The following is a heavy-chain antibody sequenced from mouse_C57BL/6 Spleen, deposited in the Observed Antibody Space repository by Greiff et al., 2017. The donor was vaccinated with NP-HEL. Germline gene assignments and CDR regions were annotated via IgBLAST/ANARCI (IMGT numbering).Heavy chain of an antibody. J-gene: IGHJ2*01. CDR2: ILPGSGST. CDR1: GYTFTGYW. Sequence: QVQLQQSGAELMKPGASVKLSCKATGYTFTGYWIEWVKQRPGHGLEWIGEILPGSGSTNYNEKFKGKATFTADTSSNTAYMQLSGLTTEDSAIYYCAANWWSTGGYWGQGTTLTVSS. D-gene: IGHD4-1*01. CDR3: AANWWSTGGY. V-gene: IGHV1-9*01.